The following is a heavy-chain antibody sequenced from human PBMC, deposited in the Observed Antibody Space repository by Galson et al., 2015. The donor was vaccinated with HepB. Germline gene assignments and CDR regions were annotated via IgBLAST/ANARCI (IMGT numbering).Heavy chain of an antibody. Sequence: SLRLSCAASGFTVSHIYMHWVRQAPGKGLEWVSLIYGGGKALYADSMRGRFTISRDISKNTVYLQMNSLRAEDTATYYCAREAYGDYYFDYWGQGTLVTVSS. D-gene: IGHD4-17*01. J-gene: IGHJ4*02. CDR1: GFTVSHIY. CDR2: IYGGGKA. V-gene: IGHV3-53*01. CDR3: AREAYGDYYFDY.